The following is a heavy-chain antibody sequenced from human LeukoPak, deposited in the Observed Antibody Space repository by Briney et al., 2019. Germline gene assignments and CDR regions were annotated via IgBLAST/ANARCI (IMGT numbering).Heavy chain of an antibody. D-gene: IGHD3-22*01. CDR1: GYSISSGYY. CDR2: IYHSGST. CDR3: ARDRYYYDSGGGRGLDY. Sequence: IPSETLSLTCTVSGYSISSGYYWGWIRQPPGKGLEWIGSIYHSGSTYYNPSLKSRVTISVDTSKNQFSLQLSSVTAADTAVYYCARDRYYYDSGGGRGLDYWGQGTLVTVSS. V-gene: IGHV4-38-2*02. J-gene: IGHJ4*02.